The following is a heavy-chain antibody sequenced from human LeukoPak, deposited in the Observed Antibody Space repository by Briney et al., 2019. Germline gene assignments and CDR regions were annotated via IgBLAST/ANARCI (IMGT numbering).Heavy chain of an antibody. V-gene: IGHV1-69*01. CDR1: GGTFSSYA. Sequence: GSSVKVSCKASGGTFSSYAISWVRQAPGQGLEWMGGIIPIFGTANYAQKFQGRVTITADESTSTAYMELSSLRSEDTAVYYCARDDDILTGYYPDRRGYYYYYMDVWGKGTTVTVSS. D-gene: IGHD3-9*01. CDR3: ARDDDILTGYYPDRRGYYYYYMDV. J-gene: IGHJ6*03. CDR2: IIPIFGTA.